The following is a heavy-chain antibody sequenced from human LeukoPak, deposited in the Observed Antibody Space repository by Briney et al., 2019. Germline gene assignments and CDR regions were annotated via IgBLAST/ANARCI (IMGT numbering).Heavy chain of an antibody. D-gene: IGHD5-12*01. CDR2: ISAYNGNT. Sequence: GASVKVSCKASGYTFTSYGISWVRQAPGQGLEWMGWISAYNGNTNYAQKLQGRVTMTTDTSTSTAYMELRSLRSDDTAVYYCARDRLKNIVALGINWYFDLWGRGTLVTVSS. V-gene: IGHV1-18*01. CDR1: GYTFTSYG. J-gene: IGHJ2*01. CDR3: ARDRLKNIVALGINWYFDL.